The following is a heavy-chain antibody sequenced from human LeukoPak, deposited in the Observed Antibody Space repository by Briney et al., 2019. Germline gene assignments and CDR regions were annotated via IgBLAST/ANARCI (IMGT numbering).Heavy chain of an antibody. CDR2: IYYSGST. CDR1: GGSIGSGGYY. D-gene: IGHD3-22*01. CDR3: ASRAGYYDSSGYPYYYYYGMDV. J-gene: IGHJ6*02. Sequence: PSETLSLTCTVSGGSIGSGGYYWSWIRQHPGKGLEWIGYIYYSGSTYYNPSLKSRVTISVDTSKNQFSLKLSSMTAADTAVYYCASRAGYYDSSGYPYYYYYGMDVWGQGTTVTVSS. V-gene: IGHV4-31*03.